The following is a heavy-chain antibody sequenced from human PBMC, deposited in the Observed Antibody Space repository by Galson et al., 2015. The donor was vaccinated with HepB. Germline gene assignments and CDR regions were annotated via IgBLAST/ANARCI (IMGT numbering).Heavy chain of an antibody. V-gene: IGHV3-30*18. D-gene: IGHD3-10*01. CDR2: ISYDGNIK. CDR1: GFTFSDYG. J-gene: IGHJ6*02. Sequence: SLRLSCAASGFTFSDYGMHWVRQIPGKGLEWVAVISYDGNIKYYADSVKGRFTLSRDNSKNTVFLQLNSLRAEDTAVYYCAKAARVYYYGSGSQGYGMDVWGQGTTVTVSS. CDR3: AKAARVYYYGSGSQGYGMDV.